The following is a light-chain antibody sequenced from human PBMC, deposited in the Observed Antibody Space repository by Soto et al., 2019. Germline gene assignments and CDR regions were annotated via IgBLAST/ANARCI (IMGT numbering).Light chain of an antibody. V-gene: IGKV3-20*01. CDR3: QQYDNSIT. CDR2: VAS. CDR1: QSVSSNN. J-gene: IGKJ5*01. Sequence: ELVLTQSPGTLSLSPGETATLSCRASQSVSSNNLAWYHQKPGQTPSLLIYVASTRATGIPDRFSGSGSGTDFTLNISSLEPEDFTVYYCQQYDNSITFGQGTRLEIE.